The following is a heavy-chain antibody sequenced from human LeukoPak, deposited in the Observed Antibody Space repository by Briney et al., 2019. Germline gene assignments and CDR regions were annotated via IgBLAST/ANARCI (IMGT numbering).Heavy chain of an antibody. CDR3: AELGITMIGGV. Sequence: PGGSLRLSCAASEFTFSSYTMNWVRQAPGKGLEWVSSISSSSSYIHYVDSVKGRFTISRDNAKNSLYLQMNSLRAEDTAVYYCAELGITMIGGVWSKGTTVTISS. CDR2: ISSSSSYI. V-gene: IGHV3-21*01. CDR1: EFTFSSYT. J-gene: IGHJ6*04. D-gene: IGHD3-10*02.